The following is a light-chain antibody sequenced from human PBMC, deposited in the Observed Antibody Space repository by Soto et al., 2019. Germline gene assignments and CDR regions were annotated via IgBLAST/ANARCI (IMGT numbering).Light chain of an antibody. CDR2: KAS. V-gene: IGKV1-5*03. CDR3: QQYNSYSPYT. J-gene: IGKJ2*01. Sequence: DIPMTQSPSTLSASVGDRVTITCRASQSISSWLAWYQQKPGKAPKLLIYKASSLESEVPSRFSGSGSGTEFTLTISSLQPDDFATYYCQQYNSYSPYTFGQGTKLEI. CDR1: QSISSW.